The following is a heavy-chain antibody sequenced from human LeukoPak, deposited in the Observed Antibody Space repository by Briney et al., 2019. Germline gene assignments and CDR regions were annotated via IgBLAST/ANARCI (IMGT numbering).Heavy chain of an antibody. D-gene: IGHD3-22*01. V-gene: IGHV3-7*01. J-gene: IGHJ4*02. CDR1: GFTFSSYW. CDR2: IKQDGSEK. CDR3: ARDVVSYYYDSSPTTDLGY. Sequence: GGSLRLSCAASGFTFSSYWMSWVRQAPGKGLEWVANIKQDGSEKYYVDSVKGRFTISRDNAKNSLYLQMNSLRAEDTAVYYCARDVVSYYYDSSPTTDLGYWGQGTLVTVSS.